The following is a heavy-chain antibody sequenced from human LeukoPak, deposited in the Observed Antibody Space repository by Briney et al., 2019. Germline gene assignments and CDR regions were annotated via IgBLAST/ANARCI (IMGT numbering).Heavy chain of an antibody. Sequence: GGSLRLSCAASGFTFSSYAMSWVRQAPGKGLEWVSAISGSGGSTYYADSVKGRFTITRDNSKNTLYLQMNSLRAEDTAVYYCAKARIFASEYSSSSEDYWGQGTLVTVSS. V-gene: IGHV3-23*01. J-gene: IGHJ4*02. CDR3: AKARIFASEYSSSSEDY. CDR1: GFTFSSYA. CDR2: ISGSGGST. D-gene: IGHD6-6*01.